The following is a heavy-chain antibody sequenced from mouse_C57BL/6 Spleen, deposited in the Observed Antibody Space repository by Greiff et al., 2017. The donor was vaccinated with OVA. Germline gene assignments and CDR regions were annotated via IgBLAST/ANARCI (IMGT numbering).Heavy chain of an antibody. D-gene: IGHD2-4*01. CDR3: ARVRLRRVFDY. CDR2: ISYSGST. J-gene: IGHJ2*01. V-gene: IGHV3-1*01. Sequence: VQLQQSGPGMVKPSQSLSLTCTVTGYSITSGYDWHWIRHFPGNKLEWMGYISYSGSTNYNPSLKSRISITHDTSKNHFFLKLNSVTTEDTATYYCARVRLRRVFDYWGQGTTLTVSS. CDR1: GYSITSGYD.